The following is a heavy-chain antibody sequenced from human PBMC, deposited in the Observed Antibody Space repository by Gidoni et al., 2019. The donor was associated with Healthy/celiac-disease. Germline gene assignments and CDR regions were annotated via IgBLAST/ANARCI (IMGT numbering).Heavy chain of an antibody. V-gene: IGHV3-30-3*01. CDR1: GSHCSSYA. CDR2: ISYDGSNN. CDR3: ARDHLFLISGSYLIDY. J-gene: IGHJ4*02. Sequence: QVQLAESGGGVVKPGRSLRLCWEASGSHCSSYAMHWVRQAPGKGLEWVAVISYDGSNNYYADSVKGRFTISRDNSKNTLYLQMNSLRAEDTAVYYCARDHLFLISGSYLIDYWGQGTLVTVSS. D-gene: IGHD1-26*01.